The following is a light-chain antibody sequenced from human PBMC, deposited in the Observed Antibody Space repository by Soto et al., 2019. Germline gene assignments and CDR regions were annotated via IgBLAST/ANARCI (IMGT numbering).Light chain of an antibody. CDR3: QQSYTTPWT. CDR1: ETINNY. J-gene: IGKJ1*01. Sequence: DIRMTHSPCCLTLSXRHRFTITGXASETINNYLNWYQQKPGRAPKLLIHAASTLQSGVPSRFSGSGSGTDFTLTISSLQPEDFATYSCQQSYTTPWTFGLGTKVDIK. CDR2: AAS. V-gene: IGKV1-39*01.